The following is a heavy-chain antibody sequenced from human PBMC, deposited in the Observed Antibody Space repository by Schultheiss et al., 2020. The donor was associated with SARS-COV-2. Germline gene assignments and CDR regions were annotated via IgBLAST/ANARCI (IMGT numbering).Heavy chain of an antibody. CDR3: ARDWQQLITHYYYYGMDV. V-gene: IGHV3-48*02. Sequence: GGSLRLSCAASGFTFSSYGMHWVRQAPGKGLEWVSYISTSGSTIYHADSVKGRFTISRDNAKNSLYLQMKSLRDEDTAVYYCARDWQQLITHYYYYGMDVWGPGTTVTVSS. CDR2: ISTSGSTI. CDR1: GFTFSSYG. J-gene: IGHJ6*02. D-gene: IGHD6-13*01.